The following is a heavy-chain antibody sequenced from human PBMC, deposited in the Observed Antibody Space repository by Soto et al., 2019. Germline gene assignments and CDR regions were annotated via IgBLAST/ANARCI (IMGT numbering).Heavy chain of an antibody. CDR3: ARVIGYYDSSGFYPYVDF. CDR2: INPSGGST. D-gene: IGHD3-22*01. CDR1: GYTFTSYY. Sequence: ASVKVSCKASGYTFTSYYMHWVRQAPGQGLEWMGIINPSGGSTSYAQKFQGRVTMTRDTSTSTVYMELSSLRSEDTAVYYCARVIGYYDSSGFYPYVDFWGQGTLVTVSS. V-gene: IGHV1-46*01. J-gene: IGHJ4*02.